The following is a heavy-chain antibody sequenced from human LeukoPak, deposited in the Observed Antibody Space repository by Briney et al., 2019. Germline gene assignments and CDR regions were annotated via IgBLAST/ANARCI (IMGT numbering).Heavy chain of an antibody. J-gene: IGHJ4*02. V-gene: IGHV3-7*05. Sequence: PGRSLRLSCAPAGFTFSVYWMTWFRQAPGKGLDWVAAIRFDGSYRYYVDSVKGRFAISRDNAKNSLSLQMDSLRDEDTAVYYCARGSGWCDYWGQGTLVVVSS. CDR2: IRFDGSYR. D-gene: IGHD6-19*01. CDR3: ARGSGWCDY. CDR1: GFTFSVYW.